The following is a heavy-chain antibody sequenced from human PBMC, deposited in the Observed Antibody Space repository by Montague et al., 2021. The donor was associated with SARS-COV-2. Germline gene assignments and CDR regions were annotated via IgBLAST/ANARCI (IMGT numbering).Heavy chain of an antibody. D-gene: IGHD3-16*01. CDR3: AQVNRRLGGVSFDS. V-gene: IGHV4-61*05. Sequence: SETLSLTCNVSGDSIINIKTSYWGWIRLPPGEGLEWIGYIFHTGTSNYQASLKSQVTMSVDTSKTQFSLKLTSVTAADTAVYFCAQVNRRLGGVSFDSWGQGALVTVSS. CDR1: GDSIINIKTSY. J-gene: IGHJ4*02. CDR2: IFHTGTS.